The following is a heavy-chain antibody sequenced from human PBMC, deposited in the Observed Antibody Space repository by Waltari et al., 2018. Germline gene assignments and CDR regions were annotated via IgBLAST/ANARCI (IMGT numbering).Heavy chain of an antibody. V-gene: IGHV3-7*01. Sequence: EVQLVESGGGVVQPGGSLRLSCAASGLPFTRYWMGWVRQAPGRGLEWVANIKQDGSVQYYVDSVKGRFTISRDNAKNSLYLQMSSLRAEDTAVYYCARDAPDYYGSYYFEYWGQGTLVTVSS. CDR3: ARDAPDYYGSYYFEY. D-gene: IGHD3-10*01. J-gene: IGHJ4*02. CDR1: GLPFTRYW. CDR2: IKQDGSVQ.